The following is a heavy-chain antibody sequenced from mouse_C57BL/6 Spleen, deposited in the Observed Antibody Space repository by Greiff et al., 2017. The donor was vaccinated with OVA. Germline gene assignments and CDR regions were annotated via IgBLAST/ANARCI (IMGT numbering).Heavy chain of an antibody. CDR1: GYTFTDHT. CDR3: ARGGDYYGSSPDY. V-gene: IGHV1-78*01. Sequence: VKLMESDAELVKPGASVKISCKVSGYTFTDHTIHWMKQRPEQGLEWIGYIYPRDGSTKYNEKFKGKATLTADKSSSTAYMQLNSLTSEDSAVYFCARGGDYYGSSPDYWGQGTTLTVSS. D-gene: IGHD1-1*01. CDR2: IYPRDGST. J-gene: IGHJ2*01.